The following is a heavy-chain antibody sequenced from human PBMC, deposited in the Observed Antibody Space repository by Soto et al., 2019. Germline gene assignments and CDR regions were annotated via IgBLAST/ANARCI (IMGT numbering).Heavy chain of an antibody. J-gene: IGHJ6*02. CDR3: ARNSIAARRLAYYYYGMDV. CDR2: ISYDGSNK. V-gene: IGHV3-30-3*01. D-gene: IGHD6-6*01. Sequence: QVQLVESGGGVVQPGRSLRLSCAASGFTFSSYAMHWVRQAPGKGLEWVAVISYDGSNKYYADSVKGRFTISRDNSKNTLYLQMNSLRAEDTAVYYCARNSIAARRLAYYYYGMDVWGQGTTVTVSS. CDR1: GFTFSSYA.